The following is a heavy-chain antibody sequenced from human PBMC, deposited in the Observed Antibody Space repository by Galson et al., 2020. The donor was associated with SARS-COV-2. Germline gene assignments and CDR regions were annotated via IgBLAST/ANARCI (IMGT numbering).Heavy chain of an antibody. CDR2: ISYDGVNK. CDR3: AKEDNTGWYFTYYMDV. J-gene: IGHJ6*03. D-gene: IGHD6-19*01. CDR1: GFSITTCG. Sequence: GESLKISCAASGFSITTCGMHWVRQAPGKGLEWVALISYDGVNKYYADSVKGRFTISSDNSKNTMYLQMHSLRAEDTAVYYCAKEDNTGWYFTYYMDVWGKGTTGTISS. V-gene: IGHV3-30*18.